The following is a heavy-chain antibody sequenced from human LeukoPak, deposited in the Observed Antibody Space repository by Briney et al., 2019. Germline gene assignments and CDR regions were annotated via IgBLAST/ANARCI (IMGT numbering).Heavy chain of an antibody. D-gene: IGHD3-3*01. Sequence: GGSLRLSCAASGFTFSSYAMHWVRQAPGKGLEWVAVISYDGSNKYYADSVKGRFTISRDNSKNTLYLQMNSLRAEDTAVYYCARGQFGVVTHDWFDPWGQGTLVTVSS. CDR3: ARGQFGVVTHDWFDP. J-gene: IGHJ5*02. V-gene: IGHV3-30-3*01. CDR1: GFTFSSYA. CDR2: ISYDGSNK.